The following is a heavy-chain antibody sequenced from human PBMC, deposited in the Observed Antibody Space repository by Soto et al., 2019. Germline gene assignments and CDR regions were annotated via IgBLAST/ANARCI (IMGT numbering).Heavy chain of an antibody. V-gene: IGHV3-33*01. CDR3: ARDINKAQIPYCTSTRCSKDYYYYGMNV. CDR1: GFTFSSYG. Sequence: GVSLRLSCAASGFTFSSYGMHWVRQAPGKGLEWVAVIWYDGSNKYYADSVKGRFTISRDNSKNTLYLQMNSLRAEDTAVYYCARDINKAQIPYCTSTRCSKDYYYYGMNVWGQGTTVTVSS. CDR2: IWYDGSNK. D-gene: IGHD2-2*01. J-gene: IGHJ6*02.